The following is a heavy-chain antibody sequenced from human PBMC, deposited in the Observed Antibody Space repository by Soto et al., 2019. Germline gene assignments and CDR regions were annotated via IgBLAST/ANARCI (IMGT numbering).Heavy chain of an antibody. J-gene: IGHJ1*01. CDR1: RGNIINHY. CDR3: ATYLSGAGGRGL. D-gene: IGHD2-15*01. V-gene: IGHV4-59*08. CDR2: YSGST. Sequence: TNNVSRGNIINHYWRCIRQPPGKGLEWIGDYSGSTNYNPSLKSRLTIPVDTSKNQFSLTLKSVTAADTVVYFCATYLSGAGGRGLWGQGTLV.